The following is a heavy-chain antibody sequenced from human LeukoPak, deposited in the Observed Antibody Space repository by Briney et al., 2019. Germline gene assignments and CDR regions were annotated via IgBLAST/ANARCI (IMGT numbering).Heavy chain of an antibody. CDR2: INTDGSST. V-gene: IGHV3-74*01. D-gene: IGHD3-22*01. J-gene: IGHJ3*02. CDR1: GFTFSSYW. Sequence: GGSLRLSCAASGFTFSSYWMHWVRQAPGKGLVWVSRINTDGSSTSYADSVKGRFTISRDNAKNTLYLQMNSLRAEDTAVYYCAREWRDSSGYYYVGAFDIWGQGTMVTVSS. CDR3: AREWRDSSGYYYVGAFDI.